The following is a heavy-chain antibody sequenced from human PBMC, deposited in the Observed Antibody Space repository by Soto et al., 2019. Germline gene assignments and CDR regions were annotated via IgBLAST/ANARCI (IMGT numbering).Heavy chain of an antibody. CDR3: ATSYDSGFDP. Sequence: SGAEVERPGASVRVSCKAYGYPFSKYGISWIRQAPGQGLEWMGWIKPDNGDTNYAQKFQGRVTMTTDTSSNTAYMELRSLRSDDTAVYYCATSYDSGFDPWGQGTLVSVSS. V-gene: IGHV1-18*04. CDR1: GYPFSKYG. J-gene: IGHJ5*02. D-gene: IGHD5-12*01. CDR2: IKPDNGDT.